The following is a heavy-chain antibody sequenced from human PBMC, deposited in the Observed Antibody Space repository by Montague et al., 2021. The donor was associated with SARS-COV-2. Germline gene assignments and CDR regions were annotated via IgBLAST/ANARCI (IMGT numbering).Heavy chain of an antibody. CDR1: GGSISSGGYY. V-gene: IGHV4-31*03. CDR3: ARNPRPAAMWGWFDP. Sequence: TLSLTCTVSGGSISSGGYYWSWIRQHPGKGLEWIGYIYYSGSTYYNPSLKSRVTISVDTSKNQFSLKLSSVTAADTVVYYCARNPRPAAMWGWFDPWGQGTLVTVSS. CDR2: IYYSGST. J-gene: IGHJ5*02. D-gene: IGHD2-2*01.